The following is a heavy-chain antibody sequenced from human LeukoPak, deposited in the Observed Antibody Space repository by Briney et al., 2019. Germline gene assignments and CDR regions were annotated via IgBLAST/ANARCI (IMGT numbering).Heavy chain of an antibody. V-gene: IGHV1-46*01. D-gene: IGHD2-15*01. CDR1: GYTFTSYY. CDR2: INPSGGST. Sequence: ASVKVSCKASGYTFTSYYMHWVRQAPGQGLEWMGIINPSGGSTSYAQKFQGRVTMTRDTSTSTVYMERSSLRSEDTAVYYCATLCCGSYYMDVWGKGTTVTVSS. J-gene: IGHJ6*03. CDR3: ATLCCGSYYMDV.